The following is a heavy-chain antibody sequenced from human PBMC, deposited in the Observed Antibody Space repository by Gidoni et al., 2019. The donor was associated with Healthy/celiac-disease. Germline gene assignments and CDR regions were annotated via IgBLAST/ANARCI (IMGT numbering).Heavy chain of an antibody. Sequence: EVQLVESGGGLVQPGGSLRLSCAASGFTVSSNYMSWVRQAPGKGLEWVSVIYSGGSTYYADSVKGRFTIARDNSKNTLYLQMNSLRAEDTAVYYCARVWDYYDSSGYLYYWGQGTLVTVSS. J-gene: IGHJ4*02. D-gene: IGHD3-22*01. CDR2: IYSGGST. CDR1: GFTVSSNY. CDR3: ARVWDYYDSSGYLYY. V-gene: IGHV3-66*02.